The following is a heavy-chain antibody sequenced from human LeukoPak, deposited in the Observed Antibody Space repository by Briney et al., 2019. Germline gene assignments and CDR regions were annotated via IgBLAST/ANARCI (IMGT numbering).Heavy chain of an antibody. D-gene: IGHD6-19*01. J-gene: IGHJ4*02. Sequence: SETLSLTCAVYGGSFSGYYWSWIRQLPGKELEWIGEINHSGSTNYNPSLKSRVTISVDTSKNQFSLKLSSVTAADTAVYYCARASSLSVAGDVDYWGQGTLVTVSS. CDR3: ARASSLSVAGDVDY. CDR2: INHSGST. V-gene: IGHV4-34*01. CDR1: GGSFSGYY.